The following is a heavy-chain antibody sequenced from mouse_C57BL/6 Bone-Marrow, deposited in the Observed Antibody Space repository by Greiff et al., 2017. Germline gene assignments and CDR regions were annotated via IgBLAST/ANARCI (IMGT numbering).Heavy chain of an antibody. Sequence: VQLQQPGAELVRPGTSVKLSCKASGYTFTSYWMHWVKQRPGQGLEWIGVIDPSDSYTNYNQKFKGKATLTVDTSSSTAYMQLSSLTSEDSAGYYCAGGSSLDYWGQGTSVTVSS. CDR2: IDPSDSYT. D-gene: IGHD3-2*02. CDR1: GYTFTSYW. CDR3: AGGSSLDY. V-gene: IGHV1-59*01. J-gene: IGHJ4*01.